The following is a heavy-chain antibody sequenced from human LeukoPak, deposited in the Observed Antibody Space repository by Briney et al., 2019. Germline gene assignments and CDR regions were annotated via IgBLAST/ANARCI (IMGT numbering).Heavy chain of an antibody. CDR2: ISGSGGST. CDR1: GFTFSSYA. Sequence: GGSLRLSCAASGFTFSSYAMSWVRQAPGKGLEWVSAISGSGGSTYYADSVKGRFTISRDNSKNTLYLQMNSLRAEDTAVYYCAKVNLGCSSTCCHEDYYYYYYGMDVWGQGTTVTVSS. D-gene: IGHD2-2*01. V-gene: IGHV3-23*01. J-gene: IGHJ6*02. CDR3: AKVNLGCSSTCCHEDYYYYYYGMDV.